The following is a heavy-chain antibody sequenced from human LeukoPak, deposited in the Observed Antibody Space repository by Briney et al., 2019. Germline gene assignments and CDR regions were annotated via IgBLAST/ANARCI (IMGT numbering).Heavy chain of an antibody. CDR1: GFPFSSHW. V-gene: IGHV3-74*01. CDR3: TRAGYSSGFDS. J-gene: IGHJ5*01. CDR2: ILTDGITT. Sequence: GGSLRLSCAASGFPFSSHWMHWVRQAPGTGLVWVAGILTDGITTTYADSVKGRFTISRDNAKNTLYLQMNSLIAEDTAVYFCTRAGYSSGFDSWGQGTLVTVSS. D-gene: IGHD6-19*01.